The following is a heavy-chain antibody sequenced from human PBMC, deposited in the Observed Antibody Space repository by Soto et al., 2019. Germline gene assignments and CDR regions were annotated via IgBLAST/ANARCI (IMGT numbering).Heavy chain of an antibody. J-gene: IGHJ6*03. V-gene: IGHV3-7*01. CDR2: IKQDGSGT. Sequence: GGSLRLSCAASGFTFSSYWMSWVRQAPGKGLEWVANIKQDGSGTYYVDSVKGRFTISRDNAKNSLYLQMNSLRAEDTAVYYCARSRARNYYYYYYMDVWGKGTTVTVSS. CDR1: GFTFSSYW. CDR3: ARSRARNYYYYYYMDV.